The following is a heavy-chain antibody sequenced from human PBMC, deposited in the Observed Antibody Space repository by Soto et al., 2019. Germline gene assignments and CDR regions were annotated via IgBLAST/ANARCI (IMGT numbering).Heavy chain of an antibody. CDR1: GYNFTNYW. J-gene: IGHJ6*02. CDR2: IFPGDSHT. D-gene: IGHD6-6*01. V-gene: IGHV5-51*01. Sequence: GASLKISCKASGYNFTNYWIGWVRQMPGRGLEWMGLIFPGDSHTRYTPSFQGRVSMSVDNSISTAFLQWSGLKTSDTAMYFCVRDVAARPGPNYHYYGMDLWGQGTTVTVSS. CDR3: VRDVAARPGPNYHYYGMDL.